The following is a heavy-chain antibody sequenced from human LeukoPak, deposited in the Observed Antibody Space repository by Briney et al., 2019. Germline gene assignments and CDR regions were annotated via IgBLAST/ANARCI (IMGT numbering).Heavy chain of an antibody. CDR1: GGSISSSSYY. CDR3: ARRGLSPYYDFWSGYWHY. J-gene: IGHJ4*02. D-gene: IGHD3-3*01. Sequence: SETLSLTCTVSGGSISSSSYYWGWIRQPPGKGLEWIGSIYYSGSTYYNPSLKSRVTISVDTSKNQFSLKLSSVTAADTAVYYCARRGLSPYYDFWSGYWHYWGQGTLVTVSS. CDR2: IYYSGST. V-gene: IGHV4-39*01.